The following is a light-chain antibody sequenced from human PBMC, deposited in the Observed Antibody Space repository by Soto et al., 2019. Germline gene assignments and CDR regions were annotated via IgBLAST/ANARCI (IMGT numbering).Light chain of an antibody. CDR1: QGIGDT. Sequence: EIVMTQSPATLSVSPGEGATLSCRASQGIGDTLAWYQQKPGQTPRLLIYDTSIRAAGVPARFSGSRSGAEFTLTISRLDPEDFAVYYCQQYGSSASFGQGTKVDIK. V-gene: IGKV3-15*01. CDR2: DTS. CDR3: QQYGSSAS. J-gene: IGKJ1*01.